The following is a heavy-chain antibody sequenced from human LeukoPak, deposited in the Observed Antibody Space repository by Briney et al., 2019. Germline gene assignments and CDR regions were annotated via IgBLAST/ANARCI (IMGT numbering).Heavy chain of an antibody. CDR1: GYTLTELS. CDR2: FDPGDGET. J-gene: IGHJ3*02. D-gene: IGHD6-13*01. CDR3: ARGIAAAGTSDAFDI. Sequence: GASVKVSCKVSGYTLTELSMHWVRQAPGKGLEWMGGFDPGDGETIYAQKFQGRVTMTEDTSTDTAYMELSSLRSEDTAVYYCARGIAAAGTSDAFDIWGQGTMVTVSS. V-gene: IGHV1-24*01.